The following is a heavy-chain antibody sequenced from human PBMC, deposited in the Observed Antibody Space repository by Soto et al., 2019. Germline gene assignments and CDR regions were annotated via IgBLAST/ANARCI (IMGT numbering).Heavy chain of an antibody. Sequence: PGGSLRLSCAASGFTFSSYSMNWVRQAPGKGLEWVSYISSSSSTIYYADSVKGRFTISRDNAKNSLYLQMNSLRDEDTAVYYCAREDWSSGGYGDYEVYFDYWGQGTLVTVSS. J-gene: IGHJ4*02. CDR2: ISSSSSTI. CDR3: AREDWSSGGYGDYEVYFDY. D-gene: IGHD4-17*01. CDR1: GFTFSSYS. V-gene: IGHV3-48*02.